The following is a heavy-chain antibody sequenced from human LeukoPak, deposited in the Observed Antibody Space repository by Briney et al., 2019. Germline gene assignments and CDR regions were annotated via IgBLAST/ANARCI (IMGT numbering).Heavy chain of an antibody. J-gene: IGHJ5*02. CDR1: GGTFSTYA. CDR3: ARDDYRSNWFDP. CDR2: IIPTFGTA. D-gene: IGHD4-11*01. V-gene: IGHV1-69*13. Sequence: SVKVSCKASGGTFSTYAISWVRQAPGQGLEWMGGIIPTFGTAKYAQKFQGRVTITADESTSTAYMELSSLRSEDTAVYYCARDDYRSNWFDPWGQGTLVTVSS.